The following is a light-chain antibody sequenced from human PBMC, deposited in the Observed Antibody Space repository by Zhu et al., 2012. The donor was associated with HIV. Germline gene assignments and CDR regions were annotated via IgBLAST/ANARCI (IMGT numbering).Light chain of an antibody. CDR3: QQLYTLPLFT. J-gene: IGKJ3*01. CDR2: DAS. CDR1: ETIKND. V-gene: IGKV1-9*01. Sequence: DFQLTQSPSFLSASVGDSVTITCRASETIKNDLAWYQQKPGKAPELLIFDASTLQSGVPSRFSGSGSGTEFTLTISSLQPEDSATYYCQQLYTLPLFTFGPGTKVAFK.